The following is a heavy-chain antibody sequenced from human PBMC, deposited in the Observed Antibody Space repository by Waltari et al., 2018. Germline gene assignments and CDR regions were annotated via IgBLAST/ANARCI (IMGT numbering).Heavy chain of an antibody. Sequence: QVQLQESGPGLVKPSQTLSLTCPVSGGSISSGSYYWSWIRQPAGKGLAWIGRIYTSVCTNYNPSLKSRVTISVDTSKNQFSLKLSSVTAADTAVYYCARANYYYYMDVWGKGTTVTVSS. CDR1: GGSISSGSYY. CDR2: IYTSVCT. J-gene: IGHJ6*03. V-gene: IGHV4-61*02. CDR3: ARANYYYYMDV.